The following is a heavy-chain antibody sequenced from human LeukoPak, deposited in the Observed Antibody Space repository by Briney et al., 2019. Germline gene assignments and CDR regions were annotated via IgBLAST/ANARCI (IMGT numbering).Heavy chain of an antibody. CDR1: GFTFSSYA. D-gene: IGHD3-22*01. CDR3: AKDLSRGSYWGAFDI. CDR2: LSGSGNST. J-gene: IGHJ3*02. V-gene: IGHV3-23*01. Sequence: GGSLRLSCAASGFTFSSYAMSRVRQAPGKGLEWVSSLSGSGNSTYYADSVKGRFTISRDNSKNTLYLQMNSLRAEDTAIYYCAKDLSRGSYWGAFDIWGQGTMVTVSS.